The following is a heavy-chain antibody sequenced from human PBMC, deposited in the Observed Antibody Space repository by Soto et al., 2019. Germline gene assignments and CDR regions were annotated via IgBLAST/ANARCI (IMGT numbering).Heavy chain of an antibody. CDR2: IYYSGST. V-gene: IGHV4-59*01. J-gene: IGHJ3*02. CDR3: ARVWGGAFDI. D-gene: IGHD3-10*01. CDR1: GGSISSYY. Sequence: QVQLQESGPGLVKPSETLSLTCTVSGGSISSYYWRWIRQPPGKGLEWIGYIYYSGSTNYNPSLKSRVTISVDASKSQFSLKLSSVTAAYTAVYYCARVWGGAFDIWGQGTMVTVSS.